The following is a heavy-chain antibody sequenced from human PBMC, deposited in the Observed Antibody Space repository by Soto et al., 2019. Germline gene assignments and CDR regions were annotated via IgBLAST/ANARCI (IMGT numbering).Heavy chain of an antibody. CDR3: ARRAEDHYFYYMGV. V-gene: IGHV1-18*01. CDR1: GYSFSSYG. D-gene: IGHD1-26*01. CDR2: IRPYNGDT. J-gene: IGHJ6*03. Sequence: QAQLVQSGSEVKRPGASVKVSCKASGYSFSSYGIVWVRQAPGQGLEWMGWIRPYNGDTNSAQKFQGRVTLTTDTSTRKAYMELRSLRYDDTAVYYCARRAEDHYFYYMGVWGKGTTVTVSS.